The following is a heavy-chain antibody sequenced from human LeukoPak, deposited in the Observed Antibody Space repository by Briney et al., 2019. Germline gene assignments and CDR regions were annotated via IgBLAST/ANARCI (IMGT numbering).Heavy chain of an antibody. CDR2: IYYSGST. CDR3: ASLYGEQFDY. D-gene: IGHD1/OR15-1a*01. J-gene: IGHJ4*02. V-gene: IGHV4-39*01. Sequence: PSETLSLTCTVSGGSISSSSYYWGWIRQPPGKGLEWIGSIYYSGSTYYNPSLKSRVTIFVDTSKNQFSLKLSSVTAADTAVYYCASLYGEQFDYWGQGTLVTVSS. CDR1: GGSISSSSYY.